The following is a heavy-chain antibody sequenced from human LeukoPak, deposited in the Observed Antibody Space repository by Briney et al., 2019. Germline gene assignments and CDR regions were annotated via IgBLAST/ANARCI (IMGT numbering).Heavy chain of an antibody. Sequence: SETLSHTCTVSGGSISTYSWGWIRQPPGNGLELIANIHYGGSTDYNPSLRSRVTITADTSRNQFSLRLRSVTAADTGVYYCAKGGVTRDYYFDYWGQGTLVTVSS. CDR1: GGSISTYS. CDR3: AKGGVTRDYYFDY. D-gene: IGHD3-10*01. V-gene: IGHV4-59*01. J-gene: IGHJ4*02. CDR2: IHYGGST.